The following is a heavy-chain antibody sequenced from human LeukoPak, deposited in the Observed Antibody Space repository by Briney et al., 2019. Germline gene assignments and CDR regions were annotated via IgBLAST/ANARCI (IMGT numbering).Heavy chain of an antibody. V-gene: IGHV1-69*04. CDR1: GGTFSSYA. CDR3: ARGGGLDYGDYLYYFDY. D-gene: IGHD4-17*01. J-gene: IGHJ4*02. CDR2: IIPILGIA. Sequence: ASVKVSCKASGGTFSSYAISWVRQAPGQGLEWMGRIIPILGIANYAQKFQGRVTITADKSTSTAYMELSSLRSEDTAVYYCARGGGLDYGDYLYYFDYWGQGTLVTVSS.